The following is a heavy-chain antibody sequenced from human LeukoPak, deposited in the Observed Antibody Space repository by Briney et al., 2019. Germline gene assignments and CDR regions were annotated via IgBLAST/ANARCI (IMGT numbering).Heavy chain of an antibody. J-gene: IGHJ4*02. D-gene: IGHD1-26*01. CDR1: GFTFSSYG. CDR3: AKEWHYSGSYYVRPTDY. CDR2: LSPDGSNK. V-gene: IGHV3-30*18. Sequence: GRSLRLSCAASGFTFSSYGMHWVRQAPGKGLEWVAVLSPDGSNKYYGDSAKGRFTISRDNSKNTLFLQMNSLRVEDTAVYYCAKEWHYSGSYYVRPTDYWGQGTLVTVSS.